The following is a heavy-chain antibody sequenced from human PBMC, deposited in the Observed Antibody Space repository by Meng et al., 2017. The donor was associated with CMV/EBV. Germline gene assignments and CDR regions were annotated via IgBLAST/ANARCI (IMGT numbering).Heavy chain of an antibody. D-gene: IGHD1-26*01. Sequence: SETLSLTCNVSGCSISSGGYYWSWIRQPPGKGLEWIGYIYYSGSTYYNPSLKSRVTISVDTSKNQFSLKLSSVTAADTAVYYCARDPYYWDSGSYFDYWGQETLVTVSS. J-gene: IGHJ4*02. CDR2: IYYSGST. V-gene: IGHV4-31*03. CDR3: ARDPYYWDSGSYFDY. CDR1: GCSISSGGYY.